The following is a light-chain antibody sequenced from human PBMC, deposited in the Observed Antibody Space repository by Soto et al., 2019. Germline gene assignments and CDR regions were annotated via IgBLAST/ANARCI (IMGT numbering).Light chain of an antibody. CDR3: LQDYNLPWT. CDR1: QGIRND. Sequence: AIQMTQSPSSLSASVGDRVTITCRASQGIRNDLGWYQQKPGKAPKLLIYAASSLQSGVPSRFSGSGSGTDFNLTISSLQPDDSATYYCLQDYNLPWTFGQGTKVEIK. V-gene: IGKV1-6*01. CDR2: AAS. J-gene: IGKJ1*01.